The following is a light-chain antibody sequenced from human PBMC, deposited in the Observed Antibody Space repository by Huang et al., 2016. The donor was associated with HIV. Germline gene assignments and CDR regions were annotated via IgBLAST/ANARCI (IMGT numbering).Light chain of an antibody. CDR2: GAS. CDR3: QQYETSLT. J-gene: IGKJ4*01. Sequence: EIVLTQSPGTLSLSPGGRATLSCRASQTLTTSYLAWYQQRPGQAPRLLIYGASTRATGIPDRFSASWSGTDFTLSISRLEPEDFAAYYCQQYETSLTFGGGTKVEIK. CDR1: QTLTTSY. V-gene: IGKV3-20*01.